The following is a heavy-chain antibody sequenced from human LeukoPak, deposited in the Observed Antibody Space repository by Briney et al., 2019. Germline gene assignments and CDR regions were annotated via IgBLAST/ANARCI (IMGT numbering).Heavy chain of an antibody. J-gene: IGHJ6*03. CDR1: GGSISSYY. D-gene: IGHD2-2*01. Sequence: SETLSLTRTVSGGSISSYYWSWIRQPAGKGLEWIGRIYTSGSTNYNPSLKSRVTMSVDTSKNQFSLKLSSVTAADTAVYYCARGNPADYYYYMDVWGKGTTVTVSS. CDR2: IYTSGST. CDR3: ARGNPADYYYYMDV. V-gene: IGHV4-4*07.